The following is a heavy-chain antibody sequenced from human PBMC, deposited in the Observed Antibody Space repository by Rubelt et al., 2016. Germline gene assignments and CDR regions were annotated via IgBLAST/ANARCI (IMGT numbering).Heavy chain of an antibody. CDR1: SGSFSGYH. V-gene: IGHV4-34*01. CDR2: INHSGNT. J-gene: IGHJ4*02. Sequence: QVPLQQWGAGLLKPSETLSLTCAVYSGSFSGYHWNLIRQAPGKGLEWIGKINHSGNTNYNPSLKSRVTISVDTSNDQFSLKLTSVTAEDTALYYCARGDYEDSPREFDYWGQGTQVTVSS. D-gene: IGHD3-22*01. CDR3: ARGDYEDSPREFDY.